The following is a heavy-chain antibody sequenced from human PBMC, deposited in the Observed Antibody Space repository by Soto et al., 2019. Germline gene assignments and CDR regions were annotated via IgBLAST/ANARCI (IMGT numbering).Heavy chain of an antibody. Sequence: QVQLVESGGGVVQPGRSLRLSCAASGFTFSSYAMHWVRQAPGKGLEWVAVISYDGSNKYYADSVKGRFTISRDNSKNTLYLQMNSLRAEDTAVYYCARGWLQPSGYFDYWGQGTLVTVSS. J-gene: IGHJ4*02. CDR1: GFTFSSYA. CDR3: ARGWLQPSGYFDY. V-gene: IGHV3-30-3*01. CDR2: ISYDGSNK. D-gene: IGHD5-12*01.